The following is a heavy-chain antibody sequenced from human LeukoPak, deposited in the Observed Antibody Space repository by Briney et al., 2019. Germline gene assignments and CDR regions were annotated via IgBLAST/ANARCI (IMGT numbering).Heavy chain of an antibody. Sequence: SETLSLTCAVYGGSFSGYYWSWIRQPPGKGLEWIGEINHSGSTNYNPSLKSRVTISVDTSKNHFSLKLSSVTAADTAVYYCARGMITTDWYFDLWGRVTPVTVSS. V-gene: IGHV4-34*01. CDR1: GGSFSGYY. CDR3: ARGMITTDWYFDL. J-gene: IGHJ2*01. D-gene: IGHD3-22*01. CDR2: INHSGST.